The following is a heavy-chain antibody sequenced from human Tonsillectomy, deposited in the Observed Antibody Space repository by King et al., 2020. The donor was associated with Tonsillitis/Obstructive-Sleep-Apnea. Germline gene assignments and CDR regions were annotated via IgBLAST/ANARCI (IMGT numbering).Heavy chain of an antibody. J-gene: IGHJ5*02. D-gene: IGHD3-10*01. CDR3: ARADGARSGSFWDNWFAP. CDR2: INPSGGGT. V-gene: IGHV1-46*01. CDR1: GYPFSSHY. Sequence: VQLVESGAEVKKPGASVKVSCTASGYPFSSHYIHWVRQAPGQGLEWMGTINPSGGGTNYAQNFQDRVTMTRDSSTSTVYSELSSLGPGDTAIYYCARADGARSGSFWDNWFAPWGQGTLVTGSS.